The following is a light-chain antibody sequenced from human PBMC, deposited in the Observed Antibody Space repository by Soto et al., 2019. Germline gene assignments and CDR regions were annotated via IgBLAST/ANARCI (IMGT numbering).Light chain of an antibody. CDR1: QSVSSN. V-gene: IGKV3-15*01. CDR2: GAS. Sequence: EIVVTQSPATPSVSPGERATLSCRASQSVSSNLAWYQQKPGQAPRLLIYGASTRATGIPARFSGSGSGTEFTLTISSLQSEDFAVYFCQQYGRSPITFGPGTKVDI. CDR3: QQYGRSPIT. J-gene: IGKJ3*01.